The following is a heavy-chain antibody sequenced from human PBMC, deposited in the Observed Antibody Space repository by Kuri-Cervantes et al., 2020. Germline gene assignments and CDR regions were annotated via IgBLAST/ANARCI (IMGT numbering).Heavy chain of an antibody. J-gene: IGHJ4*02. V-gene: IGHV3-7*05. D-gene: IGHD6-19*01. CDR2: INQDGGEK. CDR3: AKEAWYSSGWYLNY. CDR1: AFTFSSYW. Sequence: GGSLRLSCAASAFTFSSYWMTWVRQAPGKGLEWVANINQDGGEKHYVDSVKGRFTISRDNSKNTVYLQMNSLRAEDTAVYYCAKEAWYSSGWYLNYWGQGTLVTVSS.